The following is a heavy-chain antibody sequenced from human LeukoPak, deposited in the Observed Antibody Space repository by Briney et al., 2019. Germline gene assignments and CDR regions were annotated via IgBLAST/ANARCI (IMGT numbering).Heavy chain of an antibody. D-gene: IGHD2-15*01. CDR3: ARERSPKCSGGSCYLDC. J-gene: IGHJ4*02. CDR1: GFTFSTYT. CDR2: ISSSSTYI. Sequence: PGGSLRLFCAASGFTFSTYTLSWVRQAPGKGLEWVSSISSSSTYIYYADSVKGRFTISRDNAKSSLYLQMNSLRAEDTAVYYCARERSPKCSGGSCYLDCWGQGTLVTVSS. V-gene: IGHV3-21*01.